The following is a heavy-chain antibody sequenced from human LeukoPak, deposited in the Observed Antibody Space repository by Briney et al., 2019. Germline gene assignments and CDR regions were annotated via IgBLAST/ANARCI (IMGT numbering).Heavy chain of an antibody. CDR2: ISGSGGST. CDR1: GFTFSSYA. V-gene: IGHV3-23*01. CDR3: ATRLWDYYGSGSYPY. Sequence: GGSLRLSCAASGFTFSSYAMSWVRQAPGKGLEWVSAISGSGGSTHYADSVKGRFTISRDNSKNTLYLQMNSLRAEDTAVYYCATRLWDYYGSGSYPYWGQGTLVTVSS. D-gene: IGHD3-10*01. J-gene: IGHJ4*02.